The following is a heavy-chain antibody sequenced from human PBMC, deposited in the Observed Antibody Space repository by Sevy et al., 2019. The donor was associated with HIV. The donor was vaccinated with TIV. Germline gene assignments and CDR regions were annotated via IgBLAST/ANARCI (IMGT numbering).Heavy chain of an antibody. J-gene: IGHJ4*02. Sequence: GGSLRLSCSAFGFNFQTFGMHWVRQAPGKGPEWLAVISSDGINHNYAASVKGRFSISRDNSKSVLFLQMNSLIPNDTAVYFCTKESLRGTYIRGDFDHWGQGTLVTVSS. CDR3: TKESLRGTYIRGDFDH. V-gene: IGHV3-30*18. D-gene: IGHD3-10*02. CDR2: ISSDGINH. CDR1: GFNFQTFG.